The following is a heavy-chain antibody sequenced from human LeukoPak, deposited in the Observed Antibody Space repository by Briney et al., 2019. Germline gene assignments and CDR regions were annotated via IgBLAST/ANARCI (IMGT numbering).Heavy chain of an antibody. Sequence: PSGTLSLTCTVSGGSISSRSYYWGWVRQPPGKGLDWIGSIYYSGSTYYNPSLKSRVTISVDTSKNQFSLKLSSVTAADTAVYYCARRAYSDYGGVSVDPWGQGTLVTVSS. CDR3: ARRAYSDYGGVSVDP. CDR1: GGSISSRSYY. V-gene: IGHV4-39*01. J-gene: IGHJ5*02. CDR2: IYYSGST. D-gene: IGHD4-11*01.